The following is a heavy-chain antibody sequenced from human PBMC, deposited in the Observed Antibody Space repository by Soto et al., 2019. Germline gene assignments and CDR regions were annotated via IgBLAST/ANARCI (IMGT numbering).Heavy chain of an antibody. CDR3: ARWPTVTTGYYYYGMDV. CDR1: GYTFTSYA. Sequence: QVQLVQSGAEVKKPGASVKVSCKASGYTFTSYAMHWVRQAPGQRLEWMGWINAGNGNTKYSQKFQGRVTITRDTPASTAYMELSSLRSEDTAVYYCARWPTVTTGYYYYGMDVWGQGTTVTVSS. J-gene: IGHJ6*02. CDR2: INAGNGNT. V-gene: IGHV1-3*01. D-gene: IGHD4-17*01.